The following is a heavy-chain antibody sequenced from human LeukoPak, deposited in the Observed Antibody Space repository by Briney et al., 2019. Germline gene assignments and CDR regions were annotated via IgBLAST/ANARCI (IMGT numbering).Heavy chain of an antibody. J-gene: IGHJ4*02. Sequence: SETLSLTCTVSGYSISSGYYWGWIRQPPGKGLEWIGSIYHSGSTYYNPSLKSRVTISVDTSKNQFSLKLSSVTAADTAVYYCARTGSWELRILGFDYWGQGTLVTVSS. CDR2: IYHSGST. CDR1: GYSISSGYY. D-gene: IGHD1-26*01. V-gene: IGHV4-38-2*02. CDR3: ARTGSWELRILGFDY.